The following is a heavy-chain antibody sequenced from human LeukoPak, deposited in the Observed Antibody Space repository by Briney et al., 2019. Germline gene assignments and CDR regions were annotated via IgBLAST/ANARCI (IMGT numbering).Heavy chain of an antibody. J-gene: IGHJ4*02. V-gene: IGHV3-21*04. D-gene: IGHD2-8*01. CDR3: AKVYFRSVSGPPSR. CDR2: ISSSSSYI. Sequence: GSLRLSCAASGFTFSSYSMNWVRQAPGKGLEWVSSISSSSSYIYYADSVKGRFTISRDNAKNSLYLQMNSLRAEDTAVYYCAKVYFRSVSGPPSRWGQGTLVTVSS. CDR1: GFTFSSYS.